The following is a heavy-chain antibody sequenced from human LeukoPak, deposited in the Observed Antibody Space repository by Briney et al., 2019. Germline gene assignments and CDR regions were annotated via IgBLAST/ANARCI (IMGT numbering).Heavy chain of an antibody. D-gene: IGHD2-15*01. Sequence: SETLSLTCAVHGGSLSGYSWSWIRHPPGKGLEWIGEINHSGSTNYNPSLKSRVTISVDTSKNQFSLKLSSVTAADTAVYYCARGVELGYCSGGSCSNDYWGQGTLVTVSS. CDR2: INHSGST. V-gene: IGHV4-34*01. CDR1: GGSLSGYS. J-gene: IGHJ4*02. CDR3: ARGVELGYCSGGSCSNDY.